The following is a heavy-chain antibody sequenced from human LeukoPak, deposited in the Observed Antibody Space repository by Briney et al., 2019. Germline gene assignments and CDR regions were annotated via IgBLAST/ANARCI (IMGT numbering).Heavy chain of an antibody. V-gene: IGHV4-4*07. J-gene: IGHJ6*03. CDR1: GGSISTYY. D-gene: IGHD6-19*01. Sequence: SETLSLTCTVSGGSISTYYWSWIRQPPGKGLEWIGRIYISGSGSTNYNPSLKSRVTMSVDTSKNQLSLKLSSVTAADTAVYYCARDKRVAVAGTYIYYYYMDVWGNGTTVTISS. CDR3: ARDKRVAVAGTYIYYYYMDV. CDR2: IYISGSGST.